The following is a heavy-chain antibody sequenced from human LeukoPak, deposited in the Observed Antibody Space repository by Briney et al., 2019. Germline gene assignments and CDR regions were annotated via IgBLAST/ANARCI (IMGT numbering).Heavy chain of an antibody. J-gene: IGHJ6*02. D-gene: IGHD2-15*01. CDR1: GFTFSSYA. CDR2: ISGSGGST. V-gene: IGHV3-23*01. CDR3: ATGLGIVVVVAATPGAVDV. Sequence: GGSLRLSCAASGFTFSSYAMSWVRQAPGKGLEWVSGISGSGGSTYYADSVKGRFTISRDNAKNSLYLQMNSLRAEDTAVYYCATGLGIVVVVAATPGAVDVWGQGTTVTVSS.